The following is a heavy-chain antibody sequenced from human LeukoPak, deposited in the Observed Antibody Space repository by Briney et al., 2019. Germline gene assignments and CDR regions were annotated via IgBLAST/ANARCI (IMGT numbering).Heavy chain of an antibody. CDR1: GYSITSGYY. CDR2: GHHSGTT. Sequence: SETLSLTCAVSGYSITSGYYWGWIRQPPGKGVEWIGSGHHSGTTYYNPSLKSRVTISVDTSKNQFSLKLSSVTAADTAVYYCARERGYYDSSGYYFDYWGQGTLVTVSS. V-gene: IGHV4-38-2*02. CDR3: ARERGYYDSSGYYFDY. D-gene: IGHD3-22*01. J-gene: IGHJ4*02.